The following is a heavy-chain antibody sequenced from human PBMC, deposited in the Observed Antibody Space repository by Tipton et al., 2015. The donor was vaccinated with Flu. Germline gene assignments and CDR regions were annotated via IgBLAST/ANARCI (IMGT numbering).Heavy chain of an antibody. CDR1: GFTFSSYE. J-gene: IGHJ4*02. D-gene: IGHD5-12*01. V-gene: IGHV3-48*03. Sequence: SLRLSCAASGFTFSSYEMNWVRQAPGQGLEWPSYISSSGSTISYADSVRGRFTISRDNAKKSLYLQMNSLRAEDTAIYYCAKVIPEIVAGLDYWGQGTLVTVSS. CDR2: ISSSGSTI. CDR3: AKVIPEIVAGLDY.